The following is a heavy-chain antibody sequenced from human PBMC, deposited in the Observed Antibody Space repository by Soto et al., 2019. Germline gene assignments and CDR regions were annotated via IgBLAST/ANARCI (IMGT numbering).Heavy chain of an antibody. D-gene: IGHD1-26*01. CDR3: ARDRVGPSD. V-gene: IGHV3-30-3*01. CDR1: GFTFSSYA. CDR2: ISNDGTNK. J-gene: IGHJ4*02. Sequence: QVQLVESGGGVVQPGRSLRLSCAASGFTFSSYAMHWVRRAPGKGLEWVAVISNDGTNKYYADSVKGRFIISRDNSKNTVYLQMNSLRAEDTAVYYCARDRVGPSDWGQGTLVTVSS.